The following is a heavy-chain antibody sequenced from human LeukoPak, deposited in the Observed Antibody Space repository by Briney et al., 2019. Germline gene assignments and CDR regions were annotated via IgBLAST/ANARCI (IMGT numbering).Heavy chain of an antibody. CDR3: ATDSSGWYNTPRGFGFDP. CDR2: FDPEDGET. Sequence: ASVKVSCKVSGYTLTELSMHWVRQAPGKGLEWMGGFDPEDGETIYAQKFQGRVTMTEDTSTDTAYMELSSLRSEDTAVYYCATDSSGWYNTPRGFGFDPWGQGTLVTVSS. J-gene: IGHJ5*02. V-gene: IGHV1-24*01. D-gene: IGHD6-19*01. CDR1: GYTLTELS.